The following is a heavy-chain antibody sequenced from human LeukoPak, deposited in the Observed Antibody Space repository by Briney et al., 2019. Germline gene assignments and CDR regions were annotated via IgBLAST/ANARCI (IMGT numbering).Heavy chain of an antibody. V-gene: IGHV3-7*03. J-gene: IGHJ5*02. D-gene: IGHD2-15*01. CDR3: ARAGVTSPNRWWYDS. Sequence: GGSLRLSCVASGFTFSAYSMTWVRQAPGKGLEWVANINGGGGEKNHVDSVKGRFSISRDNAKSSLYLQMNSLRAEDTAVYYCARAGVTSPNRWWYDSWGQGTLVTVSS. CDR1: GFTFSAYS. CDR2: INGGGGEK.